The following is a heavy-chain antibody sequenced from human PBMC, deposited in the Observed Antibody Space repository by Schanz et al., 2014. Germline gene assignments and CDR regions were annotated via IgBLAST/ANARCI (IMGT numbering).Heavy chain of an antibody. D-gene: IGHD3-10*01. J-gene: IGHJ4*03. Sequence: EVQLVESGGGLVQPGGSLRLSCAASGFTFSSYSMNWVRQAPGKGLEWVSYISSSSSTIYYSDSVKGRFTISRDNAKSSLYLQMNSLRAEDTAVYYCARDLPEYDTSGDYWGQGTLVTVSS. CDR2: ISSSSSTI. CDR3: ARDLPEYDTSGDY. CDR1: GFTFSSYS. V-gene: IGHV3-48*04.